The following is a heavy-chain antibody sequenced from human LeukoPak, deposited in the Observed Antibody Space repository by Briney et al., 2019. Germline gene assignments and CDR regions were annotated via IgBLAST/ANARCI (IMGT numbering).Heavy chain of an antibody. V-gene: IGHV3-9*01. J-gene: IGHJ4*02. Sequence: GGSLRLSCAASGFTFDDYAMHWVRQAPGKGLGWVSGISWNSGSIGYADSVKGRFTISRDNAKNSLYLQMNSLRAEDTALYYCAKDIGRAVAGTAFWGQGTLVTVSS. CDR1: GFTFDDYA. D-gene: IGHD6-19*01. CDR2: ISWNSGSI. CDR3: AKDIGRAVAGTAF.